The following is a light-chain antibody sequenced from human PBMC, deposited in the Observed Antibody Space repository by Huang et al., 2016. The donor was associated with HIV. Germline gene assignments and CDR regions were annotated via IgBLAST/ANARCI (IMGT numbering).Light chain of an antibody. CDR1: QSVSSN. V-gene: IGKV3D-15*01. CDR3: HQYDNWPPT. Sequence: EIVMTQSPATLSVSPGERATLSCRASQSVSSNLAWYQQKPGQAPRLLIYGASTRATGIPARFSGRGSGTEFTLTISSLQSEDFAVYYCHQYDNWPPTFGGGTKVEIK. J-gene: IGKJ4*01. CDR2: GAS.